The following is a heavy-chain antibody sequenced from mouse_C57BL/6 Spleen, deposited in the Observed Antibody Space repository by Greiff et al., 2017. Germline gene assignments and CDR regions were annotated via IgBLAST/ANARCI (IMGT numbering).Heavy chain of an antibody. CDR2: IYPSDSET. D-gene: IGHD2-5*01. Sequence: VQLQQPGAELVRPGSSVKLSCKASGYTFTSYWMDWVKQRPGQGLEWIGNIYPSDSETHYNQKFKDKATLTVDKSSSTAYMQLSSLTSEDSAVYYCARRIESNYLYAMDYWGQGTSVTVSS. CDR1: GYTFTSYW. CDR3: ARRIESNYLYAMDY. V-gene: IGHV1-61*01. J-gene: IGHJ4*01.